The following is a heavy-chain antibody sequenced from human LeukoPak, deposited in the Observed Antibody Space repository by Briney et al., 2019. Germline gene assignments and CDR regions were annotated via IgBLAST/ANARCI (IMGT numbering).Heavy chain of an antibody. CDR3: ARAPPPYSGYEVIRFDYYYYYYMDV. V-gene: IGHV4-39*07. Sequence: SETLSLTCTVSGGSISSSSYYWGWIRQPPGKGLEWIGSIYYSGSTYYNPSLKSRVTISVDTSKNQFSQKLSSVTAADTAVYYCARAPPPYSGYEVIRFDYYYYYYMDVWGKGTTVTVSS. CDR2: IYYSGST. J-gene: IGHJ6*03. CDR1: GGSISSSSYY. D-gene: IGHD5-12*01.